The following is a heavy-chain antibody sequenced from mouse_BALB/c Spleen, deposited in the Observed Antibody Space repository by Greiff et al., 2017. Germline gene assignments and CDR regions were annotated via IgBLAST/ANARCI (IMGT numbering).Heavy chain of an antibody. D-gene: IGHD1-1*01. CDR2: ISTYYGNT. Sequence: VKLQQSGPELVRPGVSVKISCKGSSYTFTDYAMHWVKQSHAKSLEWIGVISTYYGNTNYNQKFKGKATMTVDKSSSTAYMELARLTSEDSAVYYCAREGTTVVGDAMDYWGQGTSVTVSS. J-gene: IGHJ4*01. CDR1: SYTFTDYA. CDR3: AREGTTVVGDAMDY. V-gene: IGHV1-67*01.